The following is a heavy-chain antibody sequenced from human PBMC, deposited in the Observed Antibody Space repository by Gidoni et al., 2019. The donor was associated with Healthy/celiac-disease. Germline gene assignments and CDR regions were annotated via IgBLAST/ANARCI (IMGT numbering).Heavy chain of an antibody. Sequence: QVQLVESGGGVVQPGRSLRLSCAASGFTFSSYGMPWVRQAPGKGREWVAVIWYDGSNKYYADSVKGRFTISRDNSKNTLYLQMNSLRAEDTAVYYCARDSYYYGSGGFDPWGQGTLVTVSS. D-gene: IGHD3-10*01. J-gene: IGHJ5*02. CDR3: ARDSYYYGSGGFDP. CDR2: IWYDGSNK. V-gene: IGHV3-33*01. CDR1: GFTFSSYG.